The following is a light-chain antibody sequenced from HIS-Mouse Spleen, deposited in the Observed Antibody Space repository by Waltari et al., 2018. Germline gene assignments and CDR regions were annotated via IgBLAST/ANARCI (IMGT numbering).Light chain of an antibody. J-gene: IGLJ2*01. CDR1: SSDVGGSHY. V-gene: IGLV2-14*03. Sequence: QSALTQPASVSGSPGQSITISCTGTSSDVGGSHYVSWYQQHPGKAPKLMIYDVSNRPSGVSNRFSGSKSGNTASLTISRVEAGDEADYYCQVWDSSSDHVVFGGGTKLTVL. CDR3: QVWDSSSDHVV. CDR2: DVS.